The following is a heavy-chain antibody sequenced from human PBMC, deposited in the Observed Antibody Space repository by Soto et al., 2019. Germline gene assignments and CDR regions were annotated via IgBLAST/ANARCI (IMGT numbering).Heavy chain of an antibody. J-gene: IGHJ5*02. D-gene: IGHD3-9*01. V-gene: IGHV4-59*02. CDR2: IYDTGST. CDR3: ARCPIDHNWFDP. CDR1: GSDVTTYY. Sequence: SETLSLTCAVSGSDVTTYYWSWLRQSPGKGLEWIGHIYDTGSTTYDPSLKSRVTISVDTSNKQFSLRLTSVTAADTAVYYCARCPIDHNWFDPWGQGTLVTVSS.